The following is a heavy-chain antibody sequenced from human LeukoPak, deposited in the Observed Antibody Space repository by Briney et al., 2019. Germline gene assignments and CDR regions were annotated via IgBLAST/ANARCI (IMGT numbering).Heavy chain of an antibody. D-gene: IGHD6-13*01. J-gene: IGHJ4*02. CDR1: GFTVSSNY. CDR3: ARHTSSWYYFDF. Sequence: GGSLRLSCAASGFTVSSNYMSWVRQAPGKGLEWVPLIYSGDSTYYADSVKGRFTISRDNSKNTLYLQMNSLRAEDTAVYYCARHTSSWYYFDFWGQGTLVTVSS. V-gene: IGHV3-66*04. CDR2: IYSGDST.